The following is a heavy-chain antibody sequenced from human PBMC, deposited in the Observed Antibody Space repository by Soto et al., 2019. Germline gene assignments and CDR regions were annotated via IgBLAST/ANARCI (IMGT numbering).Heavy chain of an antibody. CDR1: GGSFSGYY. Sequence: PSETLSLTCAVYGGSFSGYYWSWIRQPPGKGLEWIGEINHSGSTNYNPSLKSRVTISVDTSKNQFSLKLSSVTAADTAVYYCARLTGADRKKLAMGAYYYMDVWGKGTTVTVSS. CDR2: INHSGST. CDR3: ARLTGADRKKLAMGAYYYMDV. V-gene: IGHV4-34*01. D-gene: IGHD7-27*01. J-gene: IGHJ6*03.